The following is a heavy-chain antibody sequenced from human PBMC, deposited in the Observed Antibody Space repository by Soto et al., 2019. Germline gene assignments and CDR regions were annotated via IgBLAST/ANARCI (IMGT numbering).Heavy chain of an antibody. CDR1: GYSFTSYW. J-gene: IGHJ6*02. D-gene: IGHD3-22*01. CDR3: ARLDYYYDSSGYLLYYYGMDV. CDR2: IYPGDSDT. Sequence: GESLKISCKSSGYSFTSYWIGWVRQMPGKGLEWMGIIYPGDSDTRYSPSFQGQVTISADKSISTAYLQWSSLKASDTAMYYCARLDYYYDSSGYLLYYYGMDVWGQGTTVTVSS. V-gene: IGHV5-51*01.